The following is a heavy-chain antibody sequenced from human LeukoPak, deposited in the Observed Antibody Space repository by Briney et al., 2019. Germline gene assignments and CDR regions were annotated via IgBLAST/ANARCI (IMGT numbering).Heavy chain of an antibody. D-gene: IGHD3-22*01. Sequence: GGSLRLSCSASGFIFSTYGMSWVRQAPGKGLEWVISISGSGSTTFYADSVKGRFTISRDNSKNTLYLQMNSLRAGDTAVYYCAKDGLYYYDSSWFDPWGQGTLVTVSS. CDR3: AKDGLYYYDSSWFDP. J-gene: IGHJ5*02. CDR1: GFIFSTYG. CDR2: ISGSGSTT. V-gene: IGHV3-23*01.